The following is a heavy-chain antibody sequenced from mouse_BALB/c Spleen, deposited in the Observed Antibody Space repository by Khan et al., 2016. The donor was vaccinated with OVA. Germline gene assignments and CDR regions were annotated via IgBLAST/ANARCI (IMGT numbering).Heavy chain of an antibody. Sequence: QIQSVQSGPELKKPGETVRISCKASGYTFTTAGIQWVQKMPGKGLKWIGWINTHSGVPKYAEDFKGRFAFSLEISVNPAYLQITNLKIEDPATFCWARGGAAYYRDDGGAIAYWGQGTLVTGSS. V-gene: IGHV9-4*02. CDR2: INTHSGVP. CDR3: ARGGAAYYRDDGGAIAY. D-gene: IGHD2-14*01. CDR1: GYTFTTAG. J-gene: IGHJ4*01.